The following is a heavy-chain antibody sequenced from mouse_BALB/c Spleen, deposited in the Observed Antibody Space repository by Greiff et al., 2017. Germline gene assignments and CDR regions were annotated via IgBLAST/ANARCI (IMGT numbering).Heavy chain of an antibody. CDR1: GYSFTGYY. CDR3: AYDYDIAY. Sequence: VQLQQSGPELVKPGASVKISCKASGYSFTGYYMHWVKQSHVKSLEWIGRINPYNGATSYNQNFKDKASLTVDKSSSTAYMELHSLTSEDSAVYYCAYDYDIAYWGQGTLVTVSA. V-gene: IGHV1-31*01. CDR2: INPYNGAT. J-gene: IGHJ3*01. D-gene: IGHD2-4*01.